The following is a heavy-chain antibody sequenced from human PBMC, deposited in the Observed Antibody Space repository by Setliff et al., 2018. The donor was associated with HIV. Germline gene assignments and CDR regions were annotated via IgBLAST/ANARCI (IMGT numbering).Heavy chain of an antibody. D-gene: IGHD3-22*01. CDR1: GYTYTDSR. Sequence: GASVKVSCKTSGYTYTDSRITWVRQAPGQGLEWMGWIDSFKGNTKYAQKFPGRVTMITDTSTNTAYMELKSLRSDDTAVYYCARYRDSSDPGFYYMDIWGKGTTVTVSS. CDR2: IDSFKGNT. J-gene: IGHJ6*03. CDR3: ARYRDSSDPGFYYMDI. V-gene: IGHV1-18*01.